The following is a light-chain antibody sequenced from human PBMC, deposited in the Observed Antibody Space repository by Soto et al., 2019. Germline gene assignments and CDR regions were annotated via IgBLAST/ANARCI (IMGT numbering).Light chain of an antibody. CDR2: HAS. CDR1: QAISDV. J-gene: IGKJ5*01. V-gene: IGKV1-33*01. CDR3: QQFYDLPIT. Sequence: DIQMTQSPSALSASVGDRVTITCQASQAISDVLNWYQQQPGKAPKVLIYHASKLQTGVPSRFSGRGSGKDFTFAISSLQPDDSGTYYCQQFYDLPITFGQGTRLEIK.